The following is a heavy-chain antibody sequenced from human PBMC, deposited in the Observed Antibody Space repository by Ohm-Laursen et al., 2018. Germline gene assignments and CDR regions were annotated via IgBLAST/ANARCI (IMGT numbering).Heavy chain of an antibody. Sequence: RSLRLSCSASGFTFSSYAMHWVRQAPGKGLEWVAVIWYDGSNEYYADSVKGRFTISRDNSKSTLYLQMNSLRAEDTAVYYCARDGDYWGQGTLVTVSS. CDR1: GFTFSSYA. CDR2: IWYDGSNE. CDR3: ARDGDY. J-gene: IGHJ4*02. V-gene: IGHV3-33*08.